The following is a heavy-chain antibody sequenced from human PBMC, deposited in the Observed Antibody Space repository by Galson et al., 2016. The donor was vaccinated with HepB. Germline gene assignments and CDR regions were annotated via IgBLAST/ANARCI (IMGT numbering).Heavy chain of an antibody. J-gene: IGHJ4*02. Sequence: SVKVSCKASGYKFIDYGISWVRQAPGQGLEWMGWISIHSGNTDYAQKFHDRVTMTTDTSTSTVYMELRSLRSDDTAVYYCAKDRSYQDFWGQGTLVTVSS. D-gene: IGHD1-26*01. CDR2: ISIHSGNT. CDR1: GYKFIDYG. CDR3: AKDRSYQDF. V-gene: IGHV1-18*04.